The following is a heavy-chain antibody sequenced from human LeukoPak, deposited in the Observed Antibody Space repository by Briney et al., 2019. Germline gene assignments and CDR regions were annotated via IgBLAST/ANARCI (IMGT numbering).Heavy chain of an antibody. CDR2: ISRSSSYI. CDR1: GFTFSSYS. Sequence: GGSLRLSWAASGFTFSSYSMNWVCQAPGKGLEWVSSISRSSSYIYYADSVKGRFTISRDNAKNSLYLQMNSLRAEDTAVYYCARGVGAVAGTGNWFDPWGQGTLVTVSS. V-gene: IGHV3-21*01. CDR3: ARGVGAVAGTGNWFDP. J-gene: IGHJ5*02. D-gene: IGHD6-19*01.